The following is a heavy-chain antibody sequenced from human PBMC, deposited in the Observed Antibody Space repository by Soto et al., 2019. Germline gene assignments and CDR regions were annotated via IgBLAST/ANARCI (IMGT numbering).Heavy chain of an antibody. V-gene: IGHV4-34*01. J-gene: IGHJ4*02. CDR3: ARHGGYYFDY. D-gene: IGHD3-16*01. CDR2: IGHSGGT. Sequence: PSETLCLTCAVYGGSFSGYYWSWIRQPPGKGLEWIGEIGHSGGTVYNPSLESRVTISADSSNNQFSLKLSSVTAADTAIYYCARHGGYYFDYWGQGAPVTVSS. CDR1: GGSFSGYY.